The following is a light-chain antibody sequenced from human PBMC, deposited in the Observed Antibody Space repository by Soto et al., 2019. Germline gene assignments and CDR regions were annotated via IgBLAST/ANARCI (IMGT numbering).Light chain of an antibody. CDR2: GAS. J-gene: IGKJ1*01. Sequence: EIVLTQSPGTLSVSPGERAPLSCRASLSVSTNLAWYQQKPGQAPRLLIYGASTRATGISARFSGSGSGTEFSLTISSLQSEDFAVYYCQQYNIWPRTFGQGTKVDI. CDR3: QQYNIWPRT. CDR1: LSVSTN. V-gene: IGKV3-15*01.